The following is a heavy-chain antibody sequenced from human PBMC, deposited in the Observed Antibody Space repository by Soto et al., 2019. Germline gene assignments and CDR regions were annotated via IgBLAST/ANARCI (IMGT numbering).Heavy chain of an antibody. CDR1: GGSFSGYY. Sequence: SETLSLTCAVYGGSFSGYYWSWIRQPPGKGLEWIGEINHSGSTNYNPSLKSRVTISVDTSKNQFSLKLSSVTAADTAVYYCARVQQLVPYYYYYGMDVWGQGTTVTVSS. CDR3: ARVQQLVPYYYYYGMDV. CDR2: INHSGST. J-gene: IGHJ6*02. D-gene: IGHD6-13*01. V-gene: IGHV4-34*01.